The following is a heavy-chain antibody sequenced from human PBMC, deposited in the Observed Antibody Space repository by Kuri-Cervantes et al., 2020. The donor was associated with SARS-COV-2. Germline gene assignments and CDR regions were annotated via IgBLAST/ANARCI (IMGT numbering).Heavy chain of an antibody. CDR2: IYSGGST. V-gene: IGHV3-53*01. J-gene: IGHJ6*02. CDR3: ARARGEYDFWSGYYPSYYYYGMDV. D-gene: IGHD3-3*01. Sequence: GGSLRLSCAASGFTVSSNYMSWVRQAPGKGLEWVSVIYSGGSTYYADSVKGRFTISRDNSKITLYLQMNSLRAEDTAVYYCARARGEYDFWSGYYPSYYYYGMDVWVQGTTVTVSS. CDR1: GFTVSSNY.